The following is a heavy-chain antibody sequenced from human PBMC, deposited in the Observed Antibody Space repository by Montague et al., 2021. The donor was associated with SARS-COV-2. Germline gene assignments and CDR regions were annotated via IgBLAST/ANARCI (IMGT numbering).Heavy chain of an antibody. Sequence: SRRLSWSASGFTFRSYWMHWVRQVPGRGPVWVSRIRPDGTSTHYAASVKGRFIISRDNAKNTLSLEMTNLRVDDTAIYYCVRPLWFGDSDYYFEAWGQGTLSPSPQ. V-gene: IGHV3-74*01. CDR1: GFTFRSYW. J-gene: IGHJ4*02. D-gene: IGHD3-10*01. CDR2: IRPDGTST. CDR3: VRPLWFGDSDYYFEA.